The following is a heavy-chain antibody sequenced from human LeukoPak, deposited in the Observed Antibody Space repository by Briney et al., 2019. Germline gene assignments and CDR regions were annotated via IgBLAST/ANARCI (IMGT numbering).Heavy chain of an antibody. V-gene: IGHV4-4*07. J-gene: IGHJ4*02. CDR2: ISTSGNT. Sequence: SETLSLTCTVSGDSISNYYWSWIRQPAGKGLEWIGRISTSGNTNYNPSLKSRVTMSVGTSKNQISLKLTSVTAADTAVYYCARDRNGWFSDFWGQGTLVTVSS. D-gene: IGHD6-19*01. CDR3: ARDRNGWFSDF. CDR1: GDSISNYY.